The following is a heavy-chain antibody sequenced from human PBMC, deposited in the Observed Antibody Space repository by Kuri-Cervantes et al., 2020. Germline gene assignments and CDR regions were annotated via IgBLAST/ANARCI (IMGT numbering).Heavy chain of an antibody. V-gene: IGHV3-23*01. CDR3: ARDSNSGVATVPVSFDY. D-gene: IGHD5-12*01. Sequence: GESLKISCAASGFTFSSNAMSWVRQATGKGLEWVSGMSGSGGSIQYADSVKGRFTISRDNSKNTLYLQMNSLRAEDTAVYYCARDSNSGVATVPVSFDYWGQGTLVTVSS. CDR1: GFTFSSNA. J-gene: IGHJ4*02. CDR2: MSGSGGSI.